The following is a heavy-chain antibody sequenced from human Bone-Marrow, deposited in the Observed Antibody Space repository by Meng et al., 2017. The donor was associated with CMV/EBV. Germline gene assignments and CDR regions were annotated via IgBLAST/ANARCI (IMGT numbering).Heavy chain of an antibody. CDR1: GFPFNTYW. CDR2: ISYDGSNT. Sequence: GGSLRLSCAASGFPFNTYWMTWVRQAPGKGLEWVAVISYDGSNTYYADSVKGRFTISRDNSKNTLYLQVNSLRAEDTAVYFCASFAYDSGNDYYNGMDVWGRGPAVTVSS. CDR3: ASFAYDSGNDYYNGMDV. V-gene: IGHV3-30*03. D-gene: IGHD3-22*01. J-gene: IGHJ6*01.